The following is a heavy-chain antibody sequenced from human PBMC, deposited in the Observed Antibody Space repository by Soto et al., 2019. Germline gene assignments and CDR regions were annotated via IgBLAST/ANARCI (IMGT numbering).Heavy chain of an antibody. CDR3: ARVTGYESAFDI. D-gene: IGHD1-1*01. CDR2: INPNSGGT. CDR1: GYTFTGYY. V-gene: IGHV1-2*02. J-gene: IGHJ3*02. Sequence: ASVKVSCKASGYTFTGYYMHWVRQAPGQGLEWMGWINPNSGGTNYAQKLQGRVTMTTDTSTSTAYMELRSLRSDDTAVYYCARVTGYESAFDIWGQGTMVTVSS.